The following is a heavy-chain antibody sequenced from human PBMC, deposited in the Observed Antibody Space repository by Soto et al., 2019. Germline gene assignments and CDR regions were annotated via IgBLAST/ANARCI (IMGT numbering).Heavy chain of an antibody. CDR1: GGSFSGYC. CDR3: APYGSGRYYISPDAY. J-gene: IGHJ4*02. D-gene: IGHD3-10*01. V-gene: IGHV4-34*01. Sequence: QVQLQQWGAGLLKPSETLSLTCAVYGGSFSGYCWSWIRQPPGKGLEWIGEIDHSGSTNYNPSLKSRVTISVDTSKNQFSLKLRSVTAADTAVYYCAPYGSGRYYISPDAYWGQGTLVTVSS. CDR2: IDHSGST.